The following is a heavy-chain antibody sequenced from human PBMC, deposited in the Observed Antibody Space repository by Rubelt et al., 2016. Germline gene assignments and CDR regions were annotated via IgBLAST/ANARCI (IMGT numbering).Heavy chain of an antibody. V-gene: IGHV3-66*01. CDR1: GFTFSNYW. J-gene: IGHJ4*02. Sequence: EDGGGLVQPGGSLRLSCVVSGFTFSNYWMHWVRQAPGKGLVWVSVIYSGGSTYYADSVKGRFTISRDNSKNTLYLQMNSLKTEDTAVYYCTRARYSSSWLRVLTFDYWGQGTLVTVSS. CDR3: TRARYSSSWLRVLTFDY. CDR2: IYSGGST. D-gene: IGHD6-13*01.